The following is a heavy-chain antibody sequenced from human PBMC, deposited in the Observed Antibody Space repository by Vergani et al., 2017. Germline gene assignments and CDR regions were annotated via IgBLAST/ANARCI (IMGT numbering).Heavy chain of an antibody. CDR1: GFTFSSYA. V-gene: IGHV3-30-3*01. CDR2: ISYDGSNK. CDR3: ARDFGSSSWYSLAPSDAFDI. Sequence: QVQLVESGGGVVQPGRSLRLSCAASGFTFSSYAMHWVRQAPGKGLEWVAVISYDGSNKYYADSVKGRFTISRDNSKNTLYLQMNSLRAEDTAVYSCARDFGSSSWYSLAPSDAFDIWGQGTMVTVSS. D-gene: IGHD6-13*01. J-gene: IGHJ3*02.